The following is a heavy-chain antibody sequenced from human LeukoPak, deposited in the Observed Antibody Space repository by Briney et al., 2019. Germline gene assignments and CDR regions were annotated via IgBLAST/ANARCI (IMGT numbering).Heavy chain of an antibody. CDR3: ARVTLVHFDY. D-gene: IGHD6-6*01. V-gene: IGHV3-30*03. CDR2: ISYDGSNK. J-gene: IGHJ4*02. Sequence: GGSLRLSCAASGFTFSSCGMHWVRQAPGKGLEWVAVISYDGSNKYYADSVKGRFTISRDNSKNTLYLQMNSLRAEDTAVYYCARVTLVHFDYWGQGTLVTVSS. CDR1: GFTFSSCG.